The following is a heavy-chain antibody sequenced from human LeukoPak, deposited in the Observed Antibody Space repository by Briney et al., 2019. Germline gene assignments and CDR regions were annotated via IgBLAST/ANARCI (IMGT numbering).Heavy chain of an antibody. CDR2: IYSGGST. Sequence: GGSLRLSCAASGFTVSSNYMSWVRQAPGKGLEWVSVIYSGGSTYYADSVKGRFTISRDNSKNTLYLQMNSLRAEDTAVYYCARGLVGTASDYFGYWGQGTLVTVSS. V-gene: IGHV3-53*01. D-gene: IGHD1-1*01. CDR1: GFTVSSNY. J-gene: IGHJ4*02. CDR3: ARGLVGTASDYFGY.